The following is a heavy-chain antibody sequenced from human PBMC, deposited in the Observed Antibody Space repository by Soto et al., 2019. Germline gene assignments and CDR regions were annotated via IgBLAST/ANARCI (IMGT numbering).Heavy chain of an antibody. J-gene: IGHJ6*03. V-gene: IGHV4-34*01. CDR2: INHSGST. CDR3: AREVHDVGGRYYYYYYYMDV. D-gene: IGHD3-16*01. CDR1: GGSVSGYY. Sequence: QVQLQQWGTELLKPSETLSLTCAVYGGSVSGYYWSWIRQPPGKGLEWIGEINHSGSTNYNPSLKSRVTISVDTSKNQFSRKLSSVTAADTAVYYCAREVHDVGGRYYYYYYYMDVWGKGTTVTVSS.